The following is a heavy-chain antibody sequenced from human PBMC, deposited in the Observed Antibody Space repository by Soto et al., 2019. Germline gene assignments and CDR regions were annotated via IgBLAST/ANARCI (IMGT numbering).Heavy chain of an antibody. Sequence: SETLSLTCAVSGGSISSSNWWSWVRQPPGKGLEWIGEIYHSGSTNYNPSLKSRVTISVDKSKNQFSLKLSSVTAADTAVYYWGRAGLGLGEGTFDYWGKGTLVTVPS. CDR1: GGSISSSNW. V-gene: IGHV4-4*02. D-gene: IGHD3-16*01. CDR3: GRAGLGLGEGTFDY. J-gene: IGHJ4*02. CDR2: IYHSGST.